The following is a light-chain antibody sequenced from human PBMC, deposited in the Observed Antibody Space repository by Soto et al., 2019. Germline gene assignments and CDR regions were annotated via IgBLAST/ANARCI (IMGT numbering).Light chain of an antibody. Sequence: EIVLTQSPATLSLSPGERATLSCRASQSVSSNLAWYQQHTGQAPRLLISDASNRATGIPARFSGSGSGTDFTLTISRLEPEDFAVYYCQQRSYWPVTFGQGTRLEIK. CDR1: QSVSSN. V-gene: IGKV3-11*01. CDR2: DAS. J-gene: IGKJ2*01. CDR3: QQRSYWPVT.